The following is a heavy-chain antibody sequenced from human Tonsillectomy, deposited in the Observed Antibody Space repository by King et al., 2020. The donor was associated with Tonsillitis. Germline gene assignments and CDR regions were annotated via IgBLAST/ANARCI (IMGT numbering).Heavy chain of an antibody. CDR2: IYPGDSDT. CDR1: EYSFTSYW. J-gene: IGHJ4*02. V-gene: IGHV5-51*01. D-gene: IGHD5-24*01. CDR3: ERQEADGYSYFDY. Sequence: VQLVESGAEVKKPGESLKISCKGSEYSFTSYWIAWVRQMPGKGLEWMGIIYPGDSDTRYSPSFQGQVTFSADKSISTAYLQRSSLKASDTAMYYCERQEADGYSYFDYWGQGTLVTVSS.